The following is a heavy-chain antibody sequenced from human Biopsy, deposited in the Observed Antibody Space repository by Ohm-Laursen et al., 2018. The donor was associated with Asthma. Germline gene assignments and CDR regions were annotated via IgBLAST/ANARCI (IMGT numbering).Heavy chain of an antibody. Sequence: LSLTYTVSGGSITSSSYYWGWIRQPPGKGMEWIGSMYHSGSPYYHPSLKSRATISVDTSKNQLSLKMSSVTAADTAVYFCVRHQYSSSWSTFDYWGQGALVTVSS. CDR3: VRHQYSSSWSTFDY. V-gene: IGHV4-39*01. D-gene: IGHD3-22*01. CDR1: GGSITSSSYY. J-gene: IGHJ4*02. CDR2: MYHSGSP.